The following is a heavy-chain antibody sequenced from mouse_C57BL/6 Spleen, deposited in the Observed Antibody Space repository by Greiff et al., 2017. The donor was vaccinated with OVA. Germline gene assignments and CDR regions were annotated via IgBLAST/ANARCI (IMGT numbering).Heavy chain of an antibody. Sequence: QVQLKQSGPELVKPGASVKISCKASGYAFSSSWMNWVKQRPGKGLEWIGRIYPGDGDTNYNGKFKGKATLTADKSSSTAYMQLSSLTSEDSAVYFCARGYYYGSSLYYFDYWGQGTTLTVSS. CDR3: ARGYYYGSSLYYFDY. CDR2: IYPGDGDT. CDR1: GYAFSSSW. J-gene: IGHJ2*01. D-gene: IGHD1-1*01. V-gene: IGHV1-82*01.